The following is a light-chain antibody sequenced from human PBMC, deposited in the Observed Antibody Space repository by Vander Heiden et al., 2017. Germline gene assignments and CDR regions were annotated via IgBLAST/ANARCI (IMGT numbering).Light chain of an antibody. CDR3: QQDNSYPYT. V-gene: IGKV1-5*03. CDR1: QSISSW. CDR2: KAS. Sequence: DIQMTHSPSTLSASVGDRVTITCRASQSISSWLDWYQQKPGKAPKLLIYKASSLESGVPSRFSGSGSGTEFTLTISSLQPDDFATYYCQQDNSYPYTFGQGTKVEIK. J-gene: IGKJ2*01.